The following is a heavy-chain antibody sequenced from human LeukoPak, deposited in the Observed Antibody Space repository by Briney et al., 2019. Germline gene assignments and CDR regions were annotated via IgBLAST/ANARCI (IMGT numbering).Heavy chain of an antibody. J-gene: IGHJ4*02. CDR2: INPTGGST. D-gene: IGHD4-17*01. CDR1: GYTFTSYY. Sequence: ASVKVSCKASGYTFTSYYMHWVRQAPGQGLEWMGLINPTGGSTGYAQKFQGRVTMTRDMSTSTDYMELSSLRSEDTAIYYCARPGLSYGDNGFSFDYGGQGTLVTVSS. V-gene: IGHV1-46*01. CDR3: ARPGLSYGDNGFSFDY.